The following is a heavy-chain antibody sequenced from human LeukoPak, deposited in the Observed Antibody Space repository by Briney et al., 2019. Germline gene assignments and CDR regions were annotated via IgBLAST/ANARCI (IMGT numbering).Heavy chain of an antibody. Sequence: SETLSLTCAVSGYSISSGYYWGWIRQPPGKGLAWIGSIYHSGSTYYNPSLKSRVTISVDTSKNQFSLKLSSVTAADTAVYYCARHGYYDSSGEAFDIWGQGTMVTVSS. CDR1: GYSISSGYY. D-gene: IGHD3-22*01. V-gene: IGHV4-38-2*01. CDR3: ARHGYYDSSGEAFDI. CDR2: IYHSGST. J-gene: IGHJ3*02.